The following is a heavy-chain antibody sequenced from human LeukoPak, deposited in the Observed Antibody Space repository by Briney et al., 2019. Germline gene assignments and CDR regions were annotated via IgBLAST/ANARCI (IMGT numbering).Heavy chain of an antibody. J-gene: IGHJ5*02. V-gene: IGHV3-48*03. Sequence: GGSPRLSCAASGFTFSSYEMNWVRQAPGKGLEWVSYISSSGSTIYYADSVKGRFTISRDNAKNSLYLQMNSLRAEDTGVYYCAMLLWFGELSNWFDPWGQGTLVTVSS. CDR2: ISSSGSTI. CDR3: AMLLWFGELSNWFDP. CDR1: GFTFSSYE. D-gene: IGHD3-10*01.